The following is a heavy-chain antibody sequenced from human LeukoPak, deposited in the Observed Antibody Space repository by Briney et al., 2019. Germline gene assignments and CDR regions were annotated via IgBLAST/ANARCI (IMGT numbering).Heavy chain of an antibody. CDR1: GFSFRDYW. CDR2: IKEDGSKK. D-gene: IGHD2-2*02. CDR3: ARGGLYCSSTSCYIS. Sequence: GGSLRLSCVASGFSFRDYWMSWVRQAPGKGLEWVANIKEDGSKKYHLDSVKGRFTISRDNAKNFLYLQMNSLRAEDTAVYYCARGGLYCSSTSCYISWGQGTLVTVSS. J-gene: IGHJ5*02. V-gene: IGHV3-7*01.